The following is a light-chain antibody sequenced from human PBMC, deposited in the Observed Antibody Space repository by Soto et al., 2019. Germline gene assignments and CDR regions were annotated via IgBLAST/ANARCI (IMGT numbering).Light chain of an antibody. V-gene: IGLV2-14*01. CDR1: SRDVGAYNY. CDR3: SSYTSSSTLV. J-gene: IGLJ2*01. Sequence: QAVLTQPASVSGSPGQSITISCTGTSRDVGAYNYVSWYQHLPGTAPKLLIYEVSNRPSGVSNRFSGSKSGNTASLTIAGLQAGDEAEYHCSSYTSSSTLVFGGGTKLTVL. CDR2: EVS.